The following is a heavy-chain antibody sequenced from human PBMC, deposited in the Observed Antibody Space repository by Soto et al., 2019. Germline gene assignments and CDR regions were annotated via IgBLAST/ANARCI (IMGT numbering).Heavy chain of an antibody. CDR1: GFTFSSYA. CDR2: ISGSGGST. CDR3: AKSQLLWFGELSVHYGMDV. J-gene: IGHJ6*02. V-gene: IGHV3-23*01. Sequence: HPGGSLRLSCAASGFTFSSYAMSWVRQAPGKGLEWVSAISGSGGSTYYADSVKGRFTISRDNSKNTLYLQMNSLRAEDTAVYYCAKSQLLWFGELSVHYGMDVWGQGTTVTVSS. D-gene: IGHD3-10*01.